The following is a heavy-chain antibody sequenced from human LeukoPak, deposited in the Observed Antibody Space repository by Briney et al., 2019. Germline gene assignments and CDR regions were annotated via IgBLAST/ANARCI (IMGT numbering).Heavy chain of an antibody. CDR3: ARDDNGNDKPFDL. V-gene: IGHV3-21*01. CDR1: GIAVTGNY. D-gene: IGHD1-20*01. J-gene: IGHJ4*02. Sequence: GGSLRLSCAASGIAVTGNYMSWVRQPPGKGLEWVSSISTSSSHIYYADSLKGRSTVSRDNAKNSLYLQMNNLRAEDTAVYYCARDDNGNDKPFDLWGPGTLVTVSS. CDR2: ISTSSSHI.